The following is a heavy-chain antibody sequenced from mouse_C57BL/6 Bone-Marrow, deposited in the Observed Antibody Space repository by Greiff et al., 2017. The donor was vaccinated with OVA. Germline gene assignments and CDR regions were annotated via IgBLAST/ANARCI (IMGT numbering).Heavy chain of an antibody. J-gene: IGHJ3*01. CDR1: GYTFTSYG. V-gene: IGHV1-81*01. CDR2: IYPRSGNT. CDR3: ARSTMVTL. Sequence: QVQLQQSGAELARPGASVKLSCKASGYTFTSYGISWVKQRTGQGLEWIGEIYPRSGNTYYNEKFKGKATLTADKSSSTAYMELRSLTSADSAVYFCARSTMVTLWGQGTLVTVSA. D-gene: IGHD2-2*01.